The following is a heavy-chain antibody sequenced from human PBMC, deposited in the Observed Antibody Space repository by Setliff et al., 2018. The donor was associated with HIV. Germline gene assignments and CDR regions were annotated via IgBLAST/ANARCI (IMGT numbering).Heavy chain of an antibody. CDR3: ASLTTDRFLEWLFVY. CDR1: GDSINSTSYY. Sequence: SETLSLTCTVSGDSINSTSYYWGWIRQPPGKGLEWIGNIYYSGSTYYNPSLKTRVTISVDTSKNQFSLKLSSVTAADTAVYYCASLTTDRFLEWLFVYWGQGTLVTVSS. J-gene: IGHJ4*02. CDR2: IYYSGST. V-gene: IGHV4-39*01. D-gene: IGHD3-3*01.